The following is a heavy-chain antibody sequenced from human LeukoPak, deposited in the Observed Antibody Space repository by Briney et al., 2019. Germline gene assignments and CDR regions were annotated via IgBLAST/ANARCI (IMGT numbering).Heavy chain of an antibody. CDR3: SQSNWNYFDY. V-gene: IGHV4-39*07. CDR2: IYYSGST. Sequence: PSETLSLTCTVSGGSISSSSYYWGWLRQPPGKGLEWIGTIYYSGSTYYNPSLKGRVTISVDTSKNQFSLKLSSVTAADTAVYYCSQSNWNYFDYWGQGTLVTVSS. J-gene: IGHJ4*02. D-gene: IGHD1-20*01. CDR1: GGSISSSSYY.